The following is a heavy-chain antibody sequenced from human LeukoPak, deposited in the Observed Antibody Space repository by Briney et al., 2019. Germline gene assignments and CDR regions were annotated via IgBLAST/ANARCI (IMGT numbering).Heavy chain of an antibody. V-gene: IGHV4-61*02. CDR3: ARGHRNYDFWSGYYPYYYYYMDV. CDR1: GGSISSGSYY. CDR2: IYTSGST. Sequence: SQTLSLTCTVSGGSISSGSYYWSWIRQPAGKGLEWIGRIYTSGSTNYNPSLKSRVTISVDTSKNQFSLKLSSVTAADTAVYYCARGHRNYDFWSGYYPYYYYYMDVWGKGTTVTVSS. D-gene: IGHD3-3*01. J-gene: IGHJ6*03.